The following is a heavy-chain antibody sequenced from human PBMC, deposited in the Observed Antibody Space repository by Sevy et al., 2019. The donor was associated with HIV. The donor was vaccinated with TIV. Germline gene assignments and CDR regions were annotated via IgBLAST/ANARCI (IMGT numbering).Heavy chain of an antibody. V-gene: IGHV4-30-4*01. CDR2: IYYSGST. CDR1: GGSISSGDYY. D-gene: IGHD3-10*01. CDR3: AREWVPHGMDV. Sequence: SETLSLTCTVSGGSISSGDYYWSWIRQPPGKGLEWIGYIYYSGSTYYNPSLKSRVTISVDTSKNQFSLKLSSVTAADTAVYYCAREWVPHGMDVWGQGTTVTVSS. J-gene: IGHJ6*02.